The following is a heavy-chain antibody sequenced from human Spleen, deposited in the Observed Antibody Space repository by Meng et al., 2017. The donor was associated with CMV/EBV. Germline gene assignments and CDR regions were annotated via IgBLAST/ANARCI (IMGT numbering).Heavy chain of an antibody. V-gene: IGHV4-39*07. D-gene: IGHD1-1*01. Sequence: QLQLQESGPGLVKPSETLSLTFTVSGGSISSSSYYWGWIRQPPGKGLEWIGEINHSGSTNYNPSLKSRVTISVETSKNQFSLKLSSVTAADTAVYYCARGRRPFDYWGQGTLVTVSS. CDR2: INHSGST. CDR3: ARGRRPFDY. J-gene: IGHJ4*02. CDR1: GGSISSSSYY.